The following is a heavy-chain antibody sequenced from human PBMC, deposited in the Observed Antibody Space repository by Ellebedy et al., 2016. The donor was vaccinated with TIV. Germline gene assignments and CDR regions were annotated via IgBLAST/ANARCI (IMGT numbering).Heavy chain of an antibody. CDR2: FGSGGDA. V-gene: IGHV3-13*01. D-gene: IGHD1-14*01. CDR3: VRGGAAPHNRYFDF. CDR1: GFTFRIYD. Sequence: GESLKISCAASGFTFRIYDMHWVRQSIGKALEWVSAFGSGGDAYYPASVKGRFTISRENAKNSVYLQMNSLRVGDTAVYYCVRGGAAPHNRYFDFWGRGTLVTVSS. J-gene: IGHJ2*01.